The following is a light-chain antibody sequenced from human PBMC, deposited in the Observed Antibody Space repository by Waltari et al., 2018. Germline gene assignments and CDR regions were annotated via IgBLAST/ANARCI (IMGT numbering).Light chain of an antibody. V-gene: IGKV3-15*01. Sequence: EIVMTQSPVPLSVPPGERATISCRASQSVSSNLAWYQQKPGQAPRRPSYGAFTRATGIPVRFSGSGSGTEFTLTISSLQSEDFAFYYCLQYNNWPRGTFGQGTKVEI. CDR1: QSVSSN. CDR3: LQYNNWPRGT. CDR2: GAF. J-gene: IGKJ1*01.